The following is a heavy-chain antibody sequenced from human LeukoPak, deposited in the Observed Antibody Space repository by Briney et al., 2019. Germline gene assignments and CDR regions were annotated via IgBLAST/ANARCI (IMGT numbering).Heavy chain of an antibody. CDR3: AREDDWNYEDY. V-gene: IGHV3-7*01. J-gene: IGHJ4*02. D-gene: IGHD1-7*01. CDR1: GFTFSSHW. CDR2: IKQDGSEK. Sequence: GGSLRLSCAASGFTFSSHWMNWVRQAPGKGLEWVANIKQDGSEKYYVNSVKGRFTISRDNAKNSLYLQMNSLRAEDTAIYYCAREDDWNYEDYWGQGTLVTVSS.